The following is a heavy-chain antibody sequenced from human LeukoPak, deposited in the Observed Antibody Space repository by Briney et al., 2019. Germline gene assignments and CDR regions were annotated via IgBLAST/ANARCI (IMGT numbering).Heavy chain of an antibody. J-gene: IGHJ4*02. V-gene: IGHV4-31*03. CDR3: ARRYSSSFAFDY. CDR2: IYYSGST. CDR1: GGSISSGGYY. D-gene: IGHD6-13*01. Sequence: PSETLSLTCTVSGGSISSGGYYWSWIRQHPGKGLEWIGYIYYSGSTYYNPSLKSRIIISVDTSKNQFSLKLSSVTAADTAVYYCARRYSSSFAFDYWGQGTLVTVSS.